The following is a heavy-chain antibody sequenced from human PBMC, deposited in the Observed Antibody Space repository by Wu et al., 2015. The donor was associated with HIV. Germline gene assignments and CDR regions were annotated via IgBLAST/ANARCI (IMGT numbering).Heavy chain of an antibody. V-gene: IGHV1-2*02. CDR3: AREEPFIALVQATLSENWFDP. CDR2: INPKSGDT. CDR1: GYIFTDYY. Sequence: QVQLVQSGAEVKKPGASVKVSCKASGYIFTDYYIHWVRQAPGQGLEWMGWINPKSGDTNFAQKFQDRVSMTRDTSSSTAYMELSRLRSDDTAVYYCAREEPFIALVQATLSENWFDPWGQGTLVIVSS. D-gene: IGHD3-16*02. J-gene: IGHJ5*02.